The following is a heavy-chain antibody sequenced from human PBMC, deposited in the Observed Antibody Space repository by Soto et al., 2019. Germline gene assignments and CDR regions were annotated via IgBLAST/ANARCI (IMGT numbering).Heavy chain of an antibody. V-gene: IGHV3-23*01. CDR3: AKVPGPTWYSSPVDY. J-gene: IGHJ4*02. CDR1: GFTFSSYA. D-gene: IGHD6-13*01. CDR2: ISGSGGST. Sequence: PGGSLRLSCAASGFTFSSYAMSWVRQAPGKGLEWVSAISGSGGSTYYADSVKGRFTISRDNSKNTLYLQMNSLRAEDTAVYYCAKVPGPTWYSSPVDYWGQGTLVTVSS.